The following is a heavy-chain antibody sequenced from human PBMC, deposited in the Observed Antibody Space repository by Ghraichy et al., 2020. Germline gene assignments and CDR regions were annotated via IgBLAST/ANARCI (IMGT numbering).Heavy chain of an antibody. J-gene: IGHJ5*02. D-gene: IGHD3-10*01. V-gene: IGHV2-5*02. CDR1: GFSLSTRGVG. CDR3: AHYYYGSGMDNWFDP. Sequence: SGPTLVKPTQTLTLTCTFSGFSLSTRGVGVGWIRQPPGKALEWLALIYWGDDKRYNPSLKSRLTITKDTSKNQVVLTMTNMDPVDTATYYCAHYYYGSGMDNWFDPWGQGTLVTVSS. CDR2: IYWGDDK.